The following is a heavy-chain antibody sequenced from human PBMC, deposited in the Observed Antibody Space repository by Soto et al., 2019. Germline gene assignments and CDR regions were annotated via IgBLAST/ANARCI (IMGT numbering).Heavy chain of an antibody. J-gene: IGHJ6*02. V-gene: IGHV3-30*18. D-gene: IGHD3-3*01. CDR3: AKRRNVLRFVEWSSGMGV. CDR1: GFTFSSYG. CDR2: ISYDESNK. Sequence: PGGSLRLSCAASGFTFSSYGMHWVRQAPGKGLEWVAFISYDESNKYYADSVKGRFTISRDNSRSTLYLQMNSLRAEDTAVYFCAKRRNVLRFVEWSSGMGVWGHGTTVTIAS.